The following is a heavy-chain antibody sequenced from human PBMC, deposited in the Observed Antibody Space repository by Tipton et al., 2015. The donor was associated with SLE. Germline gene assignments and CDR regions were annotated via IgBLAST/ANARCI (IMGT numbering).Heavy chain of an antibody. CDR2: IYRTGLT. V-gene: IGHV4-39*07. CDR3: ARARNYWGSGLNWFDS. J-gene: IGHJ5*01. D-gene: IGHD3-10*01. Sequence: TLSLTCTVSGDSISRGIYYWAWIRQPPGKGLEWIAQIYRTGLTNYSPSLHSRVSISLNTSVNQFSQNLAYVTAADTAVYFGARARNYWGSGLNWFDSWGQGTLVTVSS. CDR1: GDSISRGIYY.